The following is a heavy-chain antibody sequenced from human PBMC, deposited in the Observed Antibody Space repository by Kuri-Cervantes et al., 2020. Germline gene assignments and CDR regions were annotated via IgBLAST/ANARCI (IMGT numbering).Heavy chain of an antibody. CDR3: ARDPFTYYDFWSGYYTGAFDI. CDR1: GGSLSGSYY. V-gene: IGHV4-61*01. J-gene: IGHJ3*02. D-gene: IGHD3-3*01. Sequence: GSLRLSCAVYGGSLSGSYYWSWIRQPPGKGLEWIGYIYYSGSTNYNPSLKSRVTISVDTSKNQFSLKLSSVTAADTAVYYCARDPFTYYDFWSGYYTGAFDIWGQGTMVTVSS. CDR2: IYYSGST.